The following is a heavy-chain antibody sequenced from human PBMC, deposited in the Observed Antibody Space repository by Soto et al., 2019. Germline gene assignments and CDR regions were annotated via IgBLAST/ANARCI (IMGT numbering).Heavy chain of an antibody. CDR1: GGSINSAYY. J-gene: IGHJ3*02. V-gene: IGHV4-61*01. Sequence: SETLSLTCAVSGGSINSAYYWSWIRQPPGKGLEWIGYIYYSGSTNYNPSLKSRVTISVDTSKNQFSLKLSSVTAADTAVYYCARRYGSAFDIWGQGTMVTVSS. CDR3: ARRYGSAFDI. D-gene: IGHD3-10*01. CDR2: IYYSGST.